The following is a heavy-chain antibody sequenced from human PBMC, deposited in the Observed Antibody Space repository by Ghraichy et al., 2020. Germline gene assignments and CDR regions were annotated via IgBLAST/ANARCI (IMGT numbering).Heavy chain of an antibody. V-gene: IGHV4-34*01. Sequence: SETLSLTCAVYGGSFSGYYWSWIRQPPGKGLEWIGEINHSGSTNYNPSLKSRVTISVDTSKNQFSLKLSSVTAADTAVYYCATSPWYYYYGMDVWGQGTTVTVSS. CDR2: INHSGST. J-gene: IGHJ6*02. CDR3: ATSPWYYYYGMDV. CDR1: GGSFSGYY.